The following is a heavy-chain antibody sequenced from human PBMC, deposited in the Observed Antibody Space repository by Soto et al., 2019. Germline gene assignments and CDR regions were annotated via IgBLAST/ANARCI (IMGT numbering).Heavy chain of an antibody. V-gene: IGHV3-9*01. J-gene: IGHJ6*02. CDR1: GFTFDDYA. Sequence: PGGSLRLSCAASGFTFDDYAMHWVRQAPEKGLEGVSGVRWNSGSIGYADSVKGRFTISRDNAKNSLYLQMNSLRTEDTALYYCAKHADVCGQGTTVTVSS. CDR3: AKHADV. CDR2: VRWNSGSI.